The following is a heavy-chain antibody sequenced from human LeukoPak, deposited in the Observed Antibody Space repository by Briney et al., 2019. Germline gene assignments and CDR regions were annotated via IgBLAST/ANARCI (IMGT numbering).Heavy chain of an antibody. CDR3: ARGAYGDPTSFDY. Sequence: SETLSLTRTVSGGSISSGDYYWSWIRQPPGKGLEWIGYIYYSGSTNYNPSLKSRVTISVDTSKNQFSLKLSSVTAADTAMYYCARGAYGDPTSFDYWGQGTLVTVSS. CDR2: IYYSGST. V-gene: IGHV4-61*08. D-gene: IGHD4-17*01. CDR1: GGSISSGDYY. J-gene: IGHJ4*02.